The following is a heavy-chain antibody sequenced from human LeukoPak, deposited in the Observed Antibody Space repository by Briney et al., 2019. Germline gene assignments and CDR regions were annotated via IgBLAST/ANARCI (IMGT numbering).Heavy chain of an antibody. CDR3: AKVRYCSGVNCYPDDN. V-gene: IGHV4-61*02. Sequence: SETLSLTCTVSGGSISSGSYYWSWIRQPAGKGLEWIGRIYTSGSTNYNPSLKSRVTISVDTSKNQFSLKLSSVTAADTAVYYCAKVRYCSGVNCYPDDNWGQGTLVTVSS. CDR1: GGSISSGSYY. D-gene: IGHD2-15*01. J-gene: IGHJ4*02. CDR2: IYTSGST.